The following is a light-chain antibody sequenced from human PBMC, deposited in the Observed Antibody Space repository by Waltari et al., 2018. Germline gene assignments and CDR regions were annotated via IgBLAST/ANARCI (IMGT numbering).Light chain of an antibody. Sequence: SLELTQSPSVAVSPGQPAGITRSGDALSKQHVYWYQQRPGQAPVLVLFKDSERPSGIPERFSGSRSGTTGTLTITGVQAEDEADYYCQSSDSSGNDYVFGPGTKVTVL. CDR3: QSSDSSGNDYV. CDR2: KDS. V-gene: IGLV3-25*03. CDR1: ALSKQH. J-gene: IGLJ1*01.